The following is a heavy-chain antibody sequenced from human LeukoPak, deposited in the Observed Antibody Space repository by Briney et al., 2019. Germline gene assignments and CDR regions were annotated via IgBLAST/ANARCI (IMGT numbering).Heavy chain of an antibody. D-gene: IGHD3-9*01. V-gene: IGHV3-23*01. CDR1: GFTFSSYA. CDR2: ISGSGGST. Sequence: PGGSLRLSCAASGFTFSSYAMSWVRQAPGKGLEWVSAISGSGGSTYYADSVKGRFTISRDNSKNTLYLQMNSLRAEDTAVYYCAKDRGHDILTGYYISPPTSIDYWGQGTLVTVSS. CDR3: AKDRGHDILTGYYISPPTSIDY. J-gene: IGHJ4*02.